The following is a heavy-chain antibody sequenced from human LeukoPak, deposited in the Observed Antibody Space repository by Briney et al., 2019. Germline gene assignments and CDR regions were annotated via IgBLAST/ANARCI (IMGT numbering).Heavy chain of an antibody. D-gene: IGHD5-18*01. CDR2: LSGSGAYT. CDR3: AKADGNNYGRSAFDI. V-gene: IGHV3-23*01. Sequence: GGSLRLSCAASGFTFSSYAMSWVRQAPGRGLEWVSGLSGSGAYTYYADSVKGRFTISRDNSKNTLYLQMNSLRAEDTAVYYCAKADGNNYGRSAFDIWGQGTLVAVSS. J-gene: IGHJ3*02. CDR1: GFTFSSYA.